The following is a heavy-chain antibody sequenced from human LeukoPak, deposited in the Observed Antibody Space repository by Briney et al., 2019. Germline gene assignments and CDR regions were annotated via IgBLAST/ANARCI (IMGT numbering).Heavy chain of an antibody. Sequence: ASVKVSCKASGYTFSSYGISRVRRAPGQGLEWMGWINAYNGNTNYAQKLQGRVTMTTDTSTSTAYMELRSLRSDDTAVYYCARDPHQQQLSPYYFDYWGQGTLVTVSS. CDR3: ARDPHQQQLSPYYFDY. CDR1: GYTFSSYG. CDR2: INAYNGNT. J-gene: IGHJ4*02. V-gene: IGHV1-18*04. D-gene: IGHD6-13*01.